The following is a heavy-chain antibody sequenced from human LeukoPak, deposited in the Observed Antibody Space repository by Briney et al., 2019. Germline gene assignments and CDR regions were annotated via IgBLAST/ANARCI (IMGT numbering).Heavy chain of an antibody. CDR1: GLSFSSYA. Sequence: PGGSLRLSCAVSGLSFSSYAFHWVRQAPAKGLEGVAVIRHDETKEYYADSVQGRFTISRDTSKTTLYLQMNSLRAEDTAVYYCAKEDTPSSPLGELDSWGQGTLVTVSS. V-gene: IGHV3-30*02. CDR2: IRHDETKE. D-gene: IGHD6-6*01. J-gene: IGHJ4*02. CDR3: AKEDTPSSPLGELDS.